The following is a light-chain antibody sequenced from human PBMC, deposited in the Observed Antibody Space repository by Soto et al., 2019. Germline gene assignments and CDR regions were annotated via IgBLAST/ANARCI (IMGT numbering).Light chain of an antibody. CDR3: HHYNNWPPYT. J-gene: IGKJ2*01. CDR1: QRVSSN. CDR2: GAS. V-gene: IGKV3-15*01. Sequence: EIVMTQSPATLSVSPGEGVTLSCRASQRVSSNLAWYQQKPGQAPRLLIYGASTRATGIPARFSGSGSGTEFTLTISSLQSEDFAVYYCHHYNNWPPYTFGQGTKLEIK.